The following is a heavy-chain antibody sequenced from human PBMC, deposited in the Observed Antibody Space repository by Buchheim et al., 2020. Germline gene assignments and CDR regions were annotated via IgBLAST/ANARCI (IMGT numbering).Heavy chain of an antibody. Sequence: QVQLQQWGAGLLKPSETLSLTCAVYGGSFSGYYWSWIREPPGKGLEWIGEINHSGSTNYNPSLKSRVTISVDTSKNQFSLKLSSVTAADTAVYYCARVRRPAVPAAKGRYYFDYWGQGTL. CDR1: GGSFSGYY. CDR2: INHSGST. J-gene: IGHJ4*02. D-gene: IGHD2-2*01. V-gene: IGHV4-34*01. CDR3: ARVRRPAVPAAKGRYYFDY.